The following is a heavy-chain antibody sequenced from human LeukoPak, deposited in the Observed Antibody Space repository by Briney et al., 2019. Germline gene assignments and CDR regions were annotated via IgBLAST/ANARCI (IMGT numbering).Heavy chain of an antibody. CDR2: IYYSGNT. Sequence: PSETLSLTCTVSGGSINSDSDYWGWIRQPPGKGLELIGNIYYSGNTYYNPSLKSRVTISLDTSKNQFSLKLSSVTAADTAVYYCARQSYGDYGDWYFDYWGQGTLVTVSS. CDR1: GGSINSDSDY. D-gene: IGHD4-17*01. J-gene: IGHJ4*02. CDR3: ARQSYGDYGDWYFDY. V-gene: IGHV4-39*07.